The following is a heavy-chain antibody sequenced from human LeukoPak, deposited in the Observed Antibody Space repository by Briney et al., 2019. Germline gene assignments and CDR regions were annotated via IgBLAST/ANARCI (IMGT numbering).Heavy chain of an antibody. CDR2: ISWNSGSI. CDR3: AKDIVHRDYYYYGMDV. V-gene: IGHV3-9*01. CDR1: GFTFDDYA. Sequence: GGSLRLSCAASGFTFDDYAMHWVRQAPGKGLEWVSGISWNSGSIGYADSVKGRFTISRDNANNSLYLQMNSLRAEDTALYYCAKDIVHRDYYYYGMDVWGQGTTVTVSS. J-gene: IGHJ6*02.